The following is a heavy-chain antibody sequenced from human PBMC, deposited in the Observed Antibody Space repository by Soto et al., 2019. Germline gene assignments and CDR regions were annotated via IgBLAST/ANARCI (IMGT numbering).Heavy chain of an antibody. CDR1: GFTFSSYA. CDR2: ISYDGSNK. D-gene: IGHD3-10*01. V-gene: IGHV3-30-3*01. J-gene: IGHJ4*02. Sequence: PGGSLRLSCAASGFTFSSYAMHWVRQAPGKGLEWVAVISYDGSNKYYADSVKGRFTISRDNSKNTLYLQMNSLRAEDTAVYYCASSYYGSNWGQGTLVTVSS. CDR3: ASSYYGSN.